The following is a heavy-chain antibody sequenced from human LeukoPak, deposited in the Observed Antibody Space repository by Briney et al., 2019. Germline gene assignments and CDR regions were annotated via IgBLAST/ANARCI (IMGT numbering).Heavy chain of an antibody. Sequence: PGGSLRLSCAASGFTFSSYSVNWVRQAPGKGLEWVSSISSSSSYIYYADSVKGRFTISRDNAKNSLYLQMNSLRAEDTAVYYCARAATASYGMDVWGQGTTVTVSS. CDR2: ISSSSSYI. J-gene: IGHJ6*02. V-gene: IGHV3-21*01. D-gene: IGHD1-1*01. CDR3: ARAATASYGMDV. CDR1: GFTFSSYS.